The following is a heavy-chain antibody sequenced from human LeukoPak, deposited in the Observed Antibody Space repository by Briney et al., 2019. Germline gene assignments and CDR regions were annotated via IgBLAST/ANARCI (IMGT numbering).Heavy chain of an antibody. CDR2: INPDSGGT. Sequence: AASVKVSCKASGYTFTDYFMHWVRQAPGQGLEWMGWINPDSGGTNYTQKFQGRVTMTRDTSITTAYMELRSLRSDDTAVYYCARILGYCSGGSCYLVAFDIWGQGTMVTVSS. D-gene: IGHD2-15*01. J-gene: IGHJ3*02. CDR3: ARILGYCSGGSCYLVAFDI. V-gene: IGHV1-2*02. CDR1: GYTFTDYF.